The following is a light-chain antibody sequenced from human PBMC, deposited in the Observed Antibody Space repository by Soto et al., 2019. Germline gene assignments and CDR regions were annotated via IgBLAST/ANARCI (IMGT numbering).Light chain of an antibody. CDR1: SSDVRGYNY. J-gene: IGLJ2*01. CDR2: EVS. V-gene: IGLV2-14*01. Sequence: QSALTQPASVSGSPGQSITISCTGTSSDVRGYNYVSWYQQHPGKAPKLMIYEVSNRPSGVSNRFSGSKSGNTASLTISGLQAEDEADYYCSSYTSSSTPGVFGGGTKLTVL. CDR3: SSYTSSSTPGV.